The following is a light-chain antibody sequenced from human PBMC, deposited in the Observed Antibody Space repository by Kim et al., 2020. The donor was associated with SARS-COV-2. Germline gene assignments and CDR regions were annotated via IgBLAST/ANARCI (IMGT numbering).Light chain of an antibody. V-gene: IGLV3-19*01. J-gene: IGLJ2*01. CDR1: SLRSYY. CDR3: NSRDSSGNNRVV. CDR2: GKN. Sequence: SSELTQDPAVSVALGQTVRITCQGDSLRSYYASWYQQKPGQAPVLVIYGKNNRPSGIPDRFSGSSSGNTASLTITGAQAEDEADYYGNSRDSSGNNRVVF.